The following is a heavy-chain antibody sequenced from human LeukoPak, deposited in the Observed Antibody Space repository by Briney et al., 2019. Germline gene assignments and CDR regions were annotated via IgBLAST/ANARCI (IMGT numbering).Heavy chain of an antibody. J-gene: IGHJ6*03. D-gene: IGHD6-13*01. CDR1: GFTFSTSG. Sequence: GGSLRLSCAASGFTFSTSGMNWVRQAPGKGLEWVSSISSSSSYIYYADSVKGRFTISRDNAKNSLYLQMNSLRAEDTAVYYCARDLGYSSSWYYYYYMDVWGKGTTVTISS. CDR2: ISSSSSYI. CDR3: ARDLGYSSSWYYYYYMDV. V-gene: IGHV3-21*01.